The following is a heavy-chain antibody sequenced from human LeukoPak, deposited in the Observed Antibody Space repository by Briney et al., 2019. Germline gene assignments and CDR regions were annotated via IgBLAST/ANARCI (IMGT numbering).Heavy chain of an antibody. J-gene: IGHJ4*02. D-gene: IGHD3-10*01. CDR1: GYTFTDYY. Sequence: ASVKVSCKASGYTFTDYYIHWVRQAPRQGLEWMGWINPNSGGTNYAQKFQGRVTMTRDTSISTAYMELSRLRSDDTAVYYCARASLWFGEPHFDYWGQGTLVTVSS. V-gene: IGHV1-2*02. CDR3: ARASLWFGEPHFDY. CDR2: INPNSGGT.